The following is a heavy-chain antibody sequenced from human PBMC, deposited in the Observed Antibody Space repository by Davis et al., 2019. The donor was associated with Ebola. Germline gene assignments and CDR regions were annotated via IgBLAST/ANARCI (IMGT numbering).Heavy chain of an antibody. Sequence: AASVKVSCQASGYTFTSYGISWVRQAPGQGLEWMGWISAYNGNTNYAQKLQGRVTMTTDTSTSTAYMELRSLRSDDTAVYYCARDGVAAPFGDYYYGMDVWGQGTTVTVSS. J-gene: IGHJ6*02. CDR1: GYTFTSYG. CDR3: ARDGVAAPFGDYYYGMDV. D-gene: IGHD3-10*01. CDR2: ISAYNGNT. V-gene: IGHV1-18*01.